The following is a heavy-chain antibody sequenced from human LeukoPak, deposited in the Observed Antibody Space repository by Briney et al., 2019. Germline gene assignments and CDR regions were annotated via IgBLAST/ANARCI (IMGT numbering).Heavy chain of an antibody. J-gene: IGHJ6*03. D-gene: IGHD3-3*02. CDR3: ARGKLGYYYYHMDA. CDR1: GYTFTGYY. Sequence: PVKVSCKASGYTFTGYYMHWVRQAPGQGLEWMGGIIPIYGTPHSAQKFQGRVTITTDESTSTAFMDLSSLRSEDTAVYYCARGKLGYYYYHMDAWGKGTTVTVSS. V-gene: IGHV1-69*05. CDR2: IIPIYGTP.